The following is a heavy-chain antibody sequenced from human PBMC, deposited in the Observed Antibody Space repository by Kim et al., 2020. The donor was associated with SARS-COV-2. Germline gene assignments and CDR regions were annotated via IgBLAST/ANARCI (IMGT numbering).Heavy chain of an antibody. V-gene: IGHV1-3*01. CDR2: NT. Sequence: NTKNSQTFQGRDTITRDTSASAAYMELSSLRSEDTAVYYCASIGFYGMDVWGQGTTVTVSS. J-gene: IGHJ6*02. CDR3: ASIGFYGMDV.